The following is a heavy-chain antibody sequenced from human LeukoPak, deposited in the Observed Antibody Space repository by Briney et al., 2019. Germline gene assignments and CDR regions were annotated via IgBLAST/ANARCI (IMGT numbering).Heavy chain of an antibody. CDR2: ISYDGSNK. J-gene: IGHJ3*02. CDR3: ARGGGSGSYGAFDI. D-gene: IGHD1-26*01. Sequence: GGSLRLSCAASGFTFSSYAMHWVRQAPGKGLEWVAVISYDGSNKYYADSVKGRFTIPRDNSKNTLYLQMNSLRAEDTAVYYCARGGGSGSYGAFDIWGQGTMVTVSS. CDR1: GFTFSSYA. V-gene: IGHV3-30-3*01.